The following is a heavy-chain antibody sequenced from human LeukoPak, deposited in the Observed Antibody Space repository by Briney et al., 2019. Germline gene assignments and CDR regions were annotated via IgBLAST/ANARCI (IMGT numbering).Heavy chain of an antibody. CDR3: ARGHDSSSWYYFDY. D-gene: IGHD6-13*01. Sequence: SETLSLTCTVSGGSISSYYWSWIRQPPGKGLEWIGYIYYSGSTNYNPSLKSRVTISVDTSKNQLSLKLSSVTAADTAVYYCARGHDSSSWYYFDYWGQGTLVTVSS. J-gene: IGHJ4*02. CDR2: IYYSGST. CDR1: GGSISSYY. V-gene: IGHV4-59*01.